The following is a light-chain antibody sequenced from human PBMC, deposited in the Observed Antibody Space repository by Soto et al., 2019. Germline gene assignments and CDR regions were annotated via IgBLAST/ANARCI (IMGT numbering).Light chain of an antibody. CDR1: QSVSSSY. CDR2: GAS. J-gene: IGKJ2*01. V-gene: IGKV3-20*01. CDR3: QQNGSSPYT. Sequence: DIVMTQSPGTLSLSPGERATLSCRASQSVSSSYLAWYQQKPGQAPRLLIYGASSRAAGIPDRFSGRESGTDFTLTISRLEPEDFAVYYGQQNGSSPYTFGQGTKLEIK.